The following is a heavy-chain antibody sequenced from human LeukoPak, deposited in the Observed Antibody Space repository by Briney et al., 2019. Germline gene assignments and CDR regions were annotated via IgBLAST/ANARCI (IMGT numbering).Heavy chain of an antibody. D-gene: IGHD3-3*01. Sequence: PGGSLRLSCAASGFTVSSNYMSWVRQAPGKGLEWVSVIYSGGSTYYADSVKGRFTISRHNSKNTLYLQMNSLRAEDTAVYYCARSSITIFGVVIPYDYWGQGIQVTVSS. CDR3: ARSSITIFGVVIPYDY. CDR1: GFTVSSNY. CDR2: IYSGGST. V-gene: IGHV3-53*04. J-gene: IGHJ4*02.